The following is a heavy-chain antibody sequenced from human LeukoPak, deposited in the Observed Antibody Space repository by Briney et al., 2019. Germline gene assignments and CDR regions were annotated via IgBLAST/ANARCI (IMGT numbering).Heavy chain of an antibody. D-gene: IGHD6-6*01. J-gene: IGHJ4*02. CDR3: ATRPEYSSSSRYFDY. V-gene: IGHV4-30-2*01. CDR2: IYHSGST. CDR1: GGSISSGGYY. Sequence: SQTLSLTCTVSGGSISSGGYYWSWIRQPPGKGLEWIGYIYHSGSTYYNPSLKSRVTISVDRSKNQFSLKLSSVTAADTAVYYCATRPEYSSSSRYFDYWGQGTLVTVSS.